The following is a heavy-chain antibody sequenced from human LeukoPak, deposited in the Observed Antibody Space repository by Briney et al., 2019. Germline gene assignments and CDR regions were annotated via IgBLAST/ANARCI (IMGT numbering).Heavy chain of an antibody. D-gene: IGHD5-24*01. CDR3: AKDDGWVQYAN. V-gene: IGHV3-23*01. J-gene: IGHJ4*02. CDR1: GFTVSSNY. CDR2: ISGSGGTT. Sequence: PGGSLRLSCAASGFTVSSNYMSWVRQAPGKGLEWVAAISGSGGTTYYADSVKGRFTISRDNSKNTLYLQMNSLRAVDTAVYYCAKDDGWVQYANWGQGTLVTVSS.